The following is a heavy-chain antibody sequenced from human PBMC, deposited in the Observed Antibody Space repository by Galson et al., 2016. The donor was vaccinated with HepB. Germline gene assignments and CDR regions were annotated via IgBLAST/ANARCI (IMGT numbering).Heavy chain of an antibody. CDR2: FRLRGGWA. Sequence: SVKVSCKASGDTFTSQYIHWARQAPGQGLEWMGVFRLRGGWATYAQKLQGRVTMTRDTSTTTVDMELGSLTSDDTAVYYCAGEPPLMGTPSGIGAFDIWGQGTMVTVSS. J-gene: IGHJ3*02. V-gene: IGHV1-46*01. CDR1: GDTFTSQY. D-gene: IGHD4-23*01. CDR3: AGEPPLMGTPSGIGAFDI.